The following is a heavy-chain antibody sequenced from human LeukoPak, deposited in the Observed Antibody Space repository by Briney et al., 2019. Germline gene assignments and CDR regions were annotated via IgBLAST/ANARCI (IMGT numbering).Heavy chain of an antibody. V-gene: IGHV2-5*02. CDR3: AKAGYGSGSYLRYYYYGMDV. CDR1: GLSLNTAGVG. CDR2: IYWDDDK. J-gene: IGHJ6*02. Sequence: SGPTLVKPTQTLTLTCTLSGLSLNTAGVGVGWIREPPGKALEWLALIYWDDDKRYNPSLKTRLTITKDTSKNQVVLTVTNMDPVDTATYYCAKAGYGSGSYLRYYYYGMDVWGQGTTVTVSS. D-gene: IGHD3-10*01.